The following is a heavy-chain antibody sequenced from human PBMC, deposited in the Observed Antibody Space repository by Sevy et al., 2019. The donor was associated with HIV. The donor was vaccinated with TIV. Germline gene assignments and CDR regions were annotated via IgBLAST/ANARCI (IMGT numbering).Heavy chain of an antibody. J-gene: IGHJ6*02. CDR2: INWNGGST. CDR1: GFTFDDYG. V-gene: IGHV3-20*04. D-gene: IGHD5-18*01. CDR3: ARHGYGYGYHALLDYYYGMDV. Sequence: GSLRLSCAASGFTFDDYGMSWVRQAPGKGLEWVSGINWNGGSTGYADSVKGRFTISRDNAKNSLYLQVKSMRAEDTAWYYCARHGYGYGYHALLDYYYGMDVWGQGTTVTVSS.